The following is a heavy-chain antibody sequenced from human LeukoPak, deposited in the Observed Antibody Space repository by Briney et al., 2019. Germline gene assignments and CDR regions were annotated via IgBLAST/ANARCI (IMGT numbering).Heavy chain of an antibody. CDR1: GGSIYTYY. D-gene: IGHD5-12*01. CDR3: ARVGPSGYDYYFDY. Sequence: SITGTVSGGSIYTYYWSWIRQPPGKGLEWIGYNNHIGTTNYNPSLKSRVIISLDTSKNEFSLKLSSVTAADTAVYYCARVGPSGYDYYFDYWGRGTLVTVSS. J-gene: IGHJ4*02. CDR2: NNHIGTT. V-gene: IGHV4-59*01.